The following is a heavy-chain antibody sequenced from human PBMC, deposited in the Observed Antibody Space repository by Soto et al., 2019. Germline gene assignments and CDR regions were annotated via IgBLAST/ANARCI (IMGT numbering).Heavy chain of an antibody. CDR1: GGTFSTYP. CDR2: ILPILDVA. CDR3: VGGYNGRLDY. V-gene: IGHV1-69*02. J-gene: IGHJ4*02. D-gene: IGHD5-12*01. Sequence: QVQLVQSGAEVKKPGSSVKVSCKASGGTFSTYPIAWVRQAPGQGLEWMGLILPILDVANYAQKFQGRVTLTADKSTSTAYMEVFSLRSDDTAVYYCVGGYNGRLDYWGQGTLVTVSS.